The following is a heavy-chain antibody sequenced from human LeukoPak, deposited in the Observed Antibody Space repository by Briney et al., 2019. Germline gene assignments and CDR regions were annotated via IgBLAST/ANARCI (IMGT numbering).Heavy chain of an antibody. CDR3: ARDLADDYGDYLQGESDY. CDR2: IYHSGST. J-gene: IGHJ4*02. Sequence: SETLSLTCAVSGGSISSGGYSWSWIRQPPGKGLEWIGYIYHSGSTYYNPSLKSRVTISVDTSKNQFSLKLSSVTAADTAVYYCARDLADDYGDYLQGESDYWGQGTLVTVSS. D-gene: IGHD4-17*01. V-gene: IGHV4-30-2*01. CDR1: GGSISSGGYS.